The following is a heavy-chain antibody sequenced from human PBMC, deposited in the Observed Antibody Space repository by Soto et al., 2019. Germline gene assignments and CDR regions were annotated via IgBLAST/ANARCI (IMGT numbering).Heavy chain of an antibody. CDR1: GFTFSSYA. D-gene: IGHD3-3*01. CDR3: AKDRVPVTIFGVVTTYFDY. CDR2: ISGSGGST. V-gene: IGHV3-23*01. J-gene: IGHJ4*02. Sequence: EVQLLESGGGLVQPGGSLRLSCAASGFTFSSYAMSWVRQAPGKGLEWVSGISGSGGSTYYADSVKGRFTISRDNSKNTLYLQMNSLRAEDTAVYFCAKDRVPVTIFGVVTTYFDYWGQGTLVTVSS.